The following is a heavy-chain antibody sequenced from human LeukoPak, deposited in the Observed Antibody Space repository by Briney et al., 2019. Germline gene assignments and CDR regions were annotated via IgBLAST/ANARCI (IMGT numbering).Heavy chain of an antibody. CDR1: GYTFTTFG. V-gene: IGHV1-18*01. CDR2: INTYNDKT. Sequence: ASVKVSCKTSGYTFTTFGVSWVRQAPGQGLEWTGWINTYNDKTNYARKFQGRVTMTTDTSTNTVYMELRSLRSDDTAMYYCAKEKEDTSSFDHWGQGTLVAVSS. D-gene: IGHD2-15*01. J-gene: IGHJ4*02. CDR3: AKEKEDTSSFDH.